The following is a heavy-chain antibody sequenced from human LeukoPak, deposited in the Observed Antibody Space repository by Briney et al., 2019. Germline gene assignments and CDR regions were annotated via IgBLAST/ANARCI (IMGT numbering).Heavy chain of an antibody. CDR2: ISLDGGTT. CDR3: AKSDHRGDGFNYDY. D-gene: IGHD5-24*01. J-gene: IGHJ4*02. V-gene: IGHV3-43*01. Sequence: PVGSLRLSCAASGFTFDDHTMHWVRQPPGKGLEWVSLISLDGGTTYYAGSVKGRFTISRDNTKNSLYLEMNSLRTEDTALYYCAKSDHRGDGFNYDYWGQGTLVTVSS. CDR1: GFTFDDHT.